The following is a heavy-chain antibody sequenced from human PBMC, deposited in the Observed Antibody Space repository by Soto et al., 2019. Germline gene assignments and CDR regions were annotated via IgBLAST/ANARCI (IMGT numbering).Heavy chain of an antibody. Sequence: EVQLVESGGGLVQPGGSLRLSCAASGFTFRNSWMHWVRQAPGNGLEWVGNINQDGSEQYFLDSVKDRFTISRDNAKNSLFLQMNSLRAEDTAIYYCTRGVFPYSGWFEPWGQGALVTVSS. V-gene: IGHV3-7*03. CDR1: GFTFRNSW. CDR2: INQDGSEQ. CDR3: TRGVFPYSGWFEP. D-gene: IGHD4-4*01. J-gene: IGHJ5*02.